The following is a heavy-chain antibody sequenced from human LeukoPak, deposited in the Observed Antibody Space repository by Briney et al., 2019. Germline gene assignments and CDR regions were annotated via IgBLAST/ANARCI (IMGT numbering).Heavy chain of an antibody. CDR3: ASSTDGDYDFWSGYFV. CDR2: ISAYNGNT. V-gene: IGHV1-18*01. J-gene: IGHJ4*02. D-gene: IGHD3-3*01. CDR1: GYTFTSYS. Sequence: ASVKVSCKASGYTFTSYSISWVRQATGQGLEWMGWISAYNGNTNYAQKLQGRVTMTTDTSTSTAYMELRSLRSDDTAVYYCASSTDGDYDFWSGYFVWGQGTLVTVSS.